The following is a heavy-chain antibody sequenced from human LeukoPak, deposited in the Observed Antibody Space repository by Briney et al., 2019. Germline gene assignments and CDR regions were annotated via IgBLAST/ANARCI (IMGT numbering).Heavy chain of an antibody. J-gene: IGHJ4*02. CDR2: MSGTDTTR. V-gene: IGHV3-48*03. CDR3: TTLGYHLDS. D-gene: IGHD3-22*01. Sequence: PGGSLRLSCVASGFAFSAYEMNWVRQAPGKGLEWVAYMSGTDTTRYYADSVRGRFTNSRDNAKNSLYLQMSSLRVEDTAPYYCTTLGYHLDSWGQGTPVTVSS. CDR1: GFAFSAYE.